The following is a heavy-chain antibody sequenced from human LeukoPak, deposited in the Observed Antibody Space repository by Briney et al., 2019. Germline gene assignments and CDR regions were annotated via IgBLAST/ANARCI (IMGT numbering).Heavy chain of an antibody. D-gene: IGHD2-2*01. V-gene: IGHV3-7*05. CDR3: ARGGAPYCSSTSCYEDRFDP. J-gene: IGHJ5*02. Sequence: GGSLRLSCAASGFTFSNYWMSWVRQAPGKGLEWVANIKQDGSEKYYVDSVKGRFTISRDNAKNSLYPQMISLRAEDTAVYYCARGGAPYCSSTSCYEDRFDPWGQGTLVTVSS. CDR2: IKQDGSEK. CDR1: GFTFSNYW.